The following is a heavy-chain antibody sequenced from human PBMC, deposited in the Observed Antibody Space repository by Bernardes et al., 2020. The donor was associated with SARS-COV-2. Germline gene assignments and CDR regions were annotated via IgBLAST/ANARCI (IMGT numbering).Heavy chain of an antibody. J-gene: IGHJ4*02. CDR2: ISYDGSNK. CDR1: GFTFSSYA. V-gene: IGHV3-30-3*01. Sequence: GGSLRLSCAASGFTFSSYAMHWVRQAPGKGLEWVAVISYDGSNKYYADSVKGRFTISRDNSKNTLYLQMNSLRAEDTAVYYCARDGDTMVRGLDYWGQGTLVTVSS. CDR3: ARDGDTMVRGLDY. D-gene: IGHD3-10*01.